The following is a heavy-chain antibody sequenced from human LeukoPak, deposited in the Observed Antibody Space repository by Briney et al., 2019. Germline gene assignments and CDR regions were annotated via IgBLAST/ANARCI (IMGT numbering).Heavy chain of an antibody. V-gene: IGHV4-59*01. J-gene: IGHJ4*02. CDR3: ARAASRGGTPFGVVIIDYFDY. CDR2: IYYSGST. CDR1: GGSISSYY. Sequence: PSETLSLTCTVSGGSISSYYWSWIRQPLGKGLEWIGYIYYSGSTNYNPSLKSRVTISVDTSKNQFSLKLSSVTAADTAVYYCARAASRGGTPFGVVIIDYFDYWGQGTLVTVSS. D-gene: IGHD3-3*01.